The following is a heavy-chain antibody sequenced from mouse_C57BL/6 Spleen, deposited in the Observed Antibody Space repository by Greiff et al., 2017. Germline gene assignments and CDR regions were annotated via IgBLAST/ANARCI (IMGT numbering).Heavy chain of an antibody. V-gene: IGHV3-6*01. J-gene: IGHJ3*01. CDR3: AREDYGSSYWLAY. D-gene: IGHD1-1*01. CDR1: GYSITSGYY. Sequence: ESGPGLVKPSQSLSLTCSVTGYSITSGYYWNWIRQFPGNKLEWMGYISYDGSNNYNPSLKNRISITRDTSKNQFFLKLNSVTTEDTATYYCAREDYGSSYWLAYWGQGTLVTVSA. CDR2: ISYDGSN.